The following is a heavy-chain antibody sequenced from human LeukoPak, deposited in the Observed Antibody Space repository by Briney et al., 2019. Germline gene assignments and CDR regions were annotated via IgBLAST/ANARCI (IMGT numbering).Heavy chain of an antibody. Sequence: SETLSLTCAVYGGSFSGYYRSWIRQPPGKGLEWIGEIDHSGSTNCIPSLKSRVTISVDTSKNQLSLKLNSVTAADSAVYYCARLGGSYSGGAFDIWGQGTMVTVSS. D-gene: IGHD1-26*01. CDR3: ARLGGSYSGGAFDI. J-gene: IGHJ3*02. V-gene: IGHV4-34*01. CDR2: IDHSGST. CDR1: GGSFSGYY.